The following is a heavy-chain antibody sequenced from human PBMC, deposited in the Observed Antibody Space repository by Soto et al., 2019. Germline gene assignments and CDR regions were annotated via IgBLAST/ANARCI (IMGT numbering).Heavy chain of an antibody. CDR1: GFTFSSYG. CDR3: ARDSYCSGGSSYPGFLDY. Sequence: QVQLVESGGGVVQPGRSLRLSCAASGFTFSSYGMHWVRQAPGKGLEWVALIWYDGSNKYYADSVKGRFTISRDNSKNTLYLQMNSLRAEDTAVYYCARDSYCSGGSSYPGFLDYWGQGTLVTVSS. J-gene: IGHJ4*02. CDR2: IWYDGSNK. D-gene: IGHD2-15*01. V-gene: IGHV3-33*01.